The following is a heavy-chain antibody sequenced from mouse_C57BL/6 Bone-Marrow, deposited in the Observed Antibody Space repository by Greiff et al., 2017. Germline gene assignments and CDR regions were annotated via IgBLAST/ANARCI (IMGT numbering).Heavy chain of an antibody. CDR3: TRSLIYYGTNY. J-gene: IGHJ2*01. CDR1: GFNIKDYY. CDR2: IDPEDGET. D-gene: IGHD1-1*01. V-gene: IGHV14-2*01. Sequence: ESGAELVKPGASVKLSCTASGFNIKDYYIHWVKQRTEQGLEWIGRIDPEDGETKYAPKFKDKATITADTSSNTAYLQLSSLASEDTAVYYCTRSLIYYGTNYWGQGTTLTVSS.